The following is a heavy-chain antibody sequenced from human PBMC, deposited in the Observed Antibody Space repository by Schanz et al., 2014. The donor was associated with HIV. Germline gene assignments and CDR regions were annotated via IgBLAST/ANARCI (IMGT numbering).Heavy chain of an antibody. CDR3: AKEATVVTLAFDI. J-gene: IGHJ3*02. CDR1: GFTFKNYG. V-gene: IGHV3-23*01. Sequence: EVQLLESGGDLVQPGGSLRLSCAASGFTFKNYGMSWVRQAPGKGLEWVSTIGGTNTHYAESVEGRFTVSRDNSKDTLFLQMNSLRVDDTAVYYCAKEATVVTLAFDIWGQGTMVTVSS. D-gene: IGHD4-17*01. CDR2: IGGTNT.